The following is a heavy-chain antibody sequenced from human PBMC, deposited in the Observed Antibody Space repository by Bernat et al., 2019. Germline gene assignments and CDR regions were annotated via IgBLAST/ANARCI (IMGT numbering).Heavy chain of an antibody. CDR2: ISVSGGST. D-gene: IGHD2-2*01. CDR3: AKGGTDCSSTSCYAGDFDY. Sequence: EVQLLESGGGLVQPGGSLRLSCAASGFTFSSYAMSWVRQAPGKGLEWVSAISVSGGSTYYADSVKGRFTISRDNSKNTLYLQMNSLRAEDTAVYYCAKGGTDCSSTSCYAGDFDYWGQGTLVTVSS. V-gene: IGHV3-23*01. J-gene: IGHJ4*02. CDR1: GFTFSSYA.